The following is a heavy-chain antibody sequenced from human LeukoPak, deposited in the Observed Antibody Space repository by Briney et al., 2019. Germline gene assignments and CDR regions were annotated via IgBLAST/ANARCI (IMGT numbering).Heavy chain of an antibody. V-gene: IGHV4-38-2*01. CDR3: ASFSYGSFDY. J-gene: IGHJ4*02. CDR2: IYHSGST. CDR1: GYSISSGYY. D-gene: IGHD3-10*01. Sequence: PSETLSLTCAVSGYSISSGYYWGWIRQPPGKGLEWIGSIYHSGSTYYNPSLKSRVTISVDTSKNQFSLKLSSVTAADTAVYYCASFSYGSFDYWGQGTLVTVSS.